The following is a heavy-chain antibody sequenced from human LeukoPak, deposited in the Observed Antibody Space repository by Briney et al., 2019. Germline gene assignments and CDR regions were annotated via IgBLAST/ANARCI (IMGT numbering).Heavy chain of an antibody. CDR3: ARRPGEYGGNDFDY. CDR1: GGSVSNDNSY. J-gene: IGHJ4*02. Sequence: SETLSLTCTVSGGSVSNDNSYWGWIRQPPGKGLEWIGSIYYSGSTHYTPSLKSRVTMSIDTSKNQFSLRLSSVTAADTAVYYCARRPGEYGGNDFDYWGQGTLVTVSS. CDR2: IYYSGST. V-gene: IGHV4-39*01. D-gene: IGHD4/OR15-4a*01.